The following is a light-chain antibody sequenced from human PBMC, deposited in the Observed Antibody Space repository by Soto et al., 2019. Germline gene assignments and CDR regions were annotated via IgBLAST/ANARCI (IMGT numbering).Light chain of an antibody. J-gene: IGKJ1*01. V-gene: IGKV1-5*03. CDR2: KAS. CDR3: QQHWA. CDR1: QSISSW. Sequence: DIQMTQSPSTLSASVGDRVTITCRASQSISSWLAWYQQKPGKAPKLLIYKASSLESGVPSRFSGSGSGTEFTLTISSLQPDDFATYYCQQHWAFGQGTKVDIK.